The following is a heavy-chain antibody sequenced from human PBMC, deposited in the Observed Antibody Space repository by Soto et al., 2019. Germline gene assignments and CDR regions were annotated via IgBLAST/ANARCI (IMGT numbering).Heavy chain of an antibody. Sequence: QVQLQESGPGLVKPSETLSLTCTVSGGSVSSGSYYWSWIRQPPGKGLEWIGYIYYSGSTNYNASLKSRGTLSVDTSTNQFSLKLSSVTAADTAVYYCARISGYSYGLPPYFDYWGQGTLVTVSS. CDR1: GGSVSSGSYY. J-gene: IGHJ4*02. CDR3: ARISGYSYGLPPYFDY. V-gene: IGHV4-61*01. CDR2: IYYSGST. D-gene: IGHD5-18*01.